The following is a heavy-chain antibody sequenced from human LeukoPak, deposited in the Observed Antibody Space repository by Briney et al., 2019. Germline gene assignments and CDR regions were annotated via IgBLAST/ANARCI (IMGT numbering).Heavy chain of an antibody. CDR1: GFTFSSYW. Sequence: PGGSLRLSCAASGFTFSSYWMHWVRQAPGKGLVWVSRINSDGSSTSYADSVKGRFTISRDNAKNTLYLQMNSLRAEDTAVYYCAKDPLGMIGYYFDYWGQGTLVTVSS. CDR3: AKDPLGMIGYYFDY. D-gene: IGHD3-22*01. V-gene: IGHV3-74*01. J-gene: IGHJ4*02. CDR2: INSDGSST.